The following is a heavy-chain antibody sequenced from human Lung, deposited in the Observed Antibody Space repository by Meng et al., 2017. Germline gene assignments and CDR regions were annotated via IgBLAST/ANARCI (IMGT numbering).Heavy chain of an antibody. Sequence: VRLQLVAEVMFKPSETLSLTCVVSGGSFRYYYWIWIRQPPGKGLDWIGEINHSGSTNYNPSLESRATISVDTSQNNLSLKLSSVTAADSAVYYCARGPTTMAHDFDYWGQGTLVTVSS. CDR3: ARGPTTMAHDFDY. J-gene: IGHJ4*02. D-gene: IGHD4-11*01. CDR1: GGSFRYYY. V-gene: IGHV4-34*01. CDR2: INHSGST.